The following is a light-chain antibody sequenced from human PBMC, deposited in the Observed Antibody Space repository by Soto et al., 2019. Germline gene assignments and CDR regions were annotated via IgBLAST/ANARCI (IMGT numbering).Light chain of an antibody. V-gene: IGKV3-15*01. CDR3: QQYNNWRT. CDR1: QSINSN. CDR2: GAS. J-gene: IGKJ1*01. Sequence: EILMTQSPATLSVSPGERATLSCRASQSINSNLAWYQQKPGQAPRLLIYGASTRATGIPARFSGSGSGTEFTLTINSLQSEDFAVYYCQQYNNWRTFGQGTKVDIK.